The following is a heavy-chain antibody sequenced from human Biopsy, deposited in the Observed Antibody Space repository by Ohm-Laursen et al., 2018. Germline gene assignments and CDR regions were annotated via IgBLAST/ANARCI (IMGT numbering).Heavy chain of an antibody. D-gene: IGHD3-9*01. CDR1: GGSINSSY. CDR3: VREPKTGTAEAWYFDL. V-gene: IGHV4-59*12. Sequence: ALSLTCAVSGGSINSSYWSWIRQAPGKGLEWIGYISYNERTHYNPSLTSRLAISFDTSNNRISLQLRSVSVADTAVYYCVREPKTGTAEAWYFDLWGRGSPVTVPS. J-gene: IGHJ2*01. CDR2: ISYNERT.